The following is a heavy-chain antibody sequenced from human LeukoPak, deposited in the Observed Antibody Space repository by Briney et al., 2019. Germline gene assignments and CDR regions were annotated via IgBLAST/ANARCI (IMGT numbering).Heavy chain of an antibody. J-gene: IGHJ6*03. Sequence: GGSLRLSCAASGFTFSSYSMKWVRQAPGKGLEWVSYISTGSSTIYYADSVKGRFTISRDNAKNSLYLQMNSLRAEDTAVYYCARSGIVGATMVYNYMDVWGKGTTVTVPS. CDR1: GFTFSSYS. CDR3: ARSGIVGATMVYNYMDV. CDR2: ISTGSSTI. D-gene: IGHD1-26*01. V-gene: IGHV3-48*01.